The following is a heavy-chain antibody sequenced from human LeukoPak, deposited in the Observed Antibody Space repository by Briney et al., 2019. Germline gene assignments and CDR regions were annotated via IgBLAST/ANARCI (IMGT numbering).Heavy chain of an antibody. Sequence: GGSLRLSCAASGFTFSSYAMHWVRQAPGKGLEWVAVKSYDGSNKYYADSVKGRFTISRDNSKNTLYLQMNSLRAEDTAVYYCASSAAALDYWGQGTLVTVSS. J-gene: IGHJ4*02. V-gene: IGHV3-30*01. CDR2: KSYDGSNK. CDR3: ASSAAALDY. D-gene: IGHD6-13*01. CDR1: GFTFSSYA.